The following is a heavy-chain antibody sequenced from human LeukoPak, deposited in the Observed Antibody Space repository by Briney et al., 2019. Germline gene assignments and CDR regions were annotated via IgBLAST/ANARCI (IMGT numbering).Heavy chain of an antibody. Sequence: ASVKVSCKASGYTLTSYGISWVRQAPGQGLEWMGWISAYNGNTNYAQKLQGRVTMTTDTSTSTAYMELRSLRSDDTAVYYCARVRDYYDSSGYLYYFDYWGQGTLVTVSS. CDR2: ISAYNGNT. D-gene: IGHD3-22*01. J-gene: IGHJ4*02. CDR1: GYTLTSYG. V-gene: IGHV1-18*01. CDR3: ARVRDYYDSSGYLYYFDY.